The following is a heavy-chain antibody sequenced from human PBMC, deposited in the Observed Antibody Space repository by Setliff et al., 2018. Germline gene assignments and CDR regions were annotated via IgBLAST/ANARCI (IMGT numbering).Heavy chain of an antibody. CDR2: IYYTGT. Sequence: NPSETLSLTCTVSGDSISSTSYQWGWVRQPPGKGLEWIGSIYYTGTAYNPSLKSRVTISVDTSKNQFSLQVTSLAATDTALYFCARHEFVGGYYGSVTYRHFDYWGQGILVTVSS. V-gene: IGHV4-39*01. D-gene: IGHD3-10*01. J-gene: IGHJ4*02. CDR1: GDSISSTSYQ. CDR3: ARHEFVGGYYGSVTYRHFDY.